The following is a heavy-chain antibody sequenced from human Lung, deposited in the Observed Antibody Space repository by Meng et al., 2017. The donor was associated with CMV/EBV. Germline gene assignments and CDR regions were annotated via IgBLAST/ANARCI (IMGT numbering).Heavy chain of an antibody. J-gene: IGHJ6*02. CDR1: GFTFSSYA. V-gene: IGHV3-23*01. CDR3: AKDRGDGDAIAWFGYYYYGMDV. Sequence: SXAASGFTFSSYAMSWVRQAPGKGLEWVSAISGSGGSTYYADSVKGRFTISRDNSKNTLYLQMNSLRAEDTAVYYCAKDRGDGDAIAWFGYYYYGMDVWGQGTTVXVSS. D-gene: IGHD3-10*01. CDR2: ISGSGGST.